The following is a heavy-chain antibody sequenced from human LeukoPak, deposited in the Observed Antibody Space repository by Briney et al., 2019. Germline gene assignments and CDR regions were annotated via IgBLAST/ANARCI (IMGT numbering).Heavy chain of an antibody. V-gene: IGHV3-23*01. J-gene: IGHJ4*02. D-gene: IGHD1-26*01. Sequence: PGGSLRLSCEGSGFTFVNFVMSWVRHVPGKGLEWVSSISGGGTTTFYADSVRGRFTISRDNSKNTVVLQMNSLRVEDSAVYYCARYFLSGSYYHLQHWGQGTLVAVSS. CDR3: ARYFLSGSYYHLQH. CDR2: ISGGGTTT. CDR1: GFTFVNFV.